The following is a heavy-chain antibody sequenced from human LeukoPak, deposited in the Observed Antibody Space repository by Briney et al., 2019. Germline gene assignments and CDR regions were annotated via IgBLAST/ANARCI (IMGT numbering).Heavy chain of an antibody. V-gene: IGHV4-39*02. CDR2: IYYSGNT. D-gene: IGHD3-22*01. CDR3: ARFYDGTGLPRIDY. J-gene: IGHJ4*02. CDR1: SDSISNSAYH. Sequence: SETLSLTCTVSSDSISNSAYHWGWIRQPPGKGLEWIGSIYYSGNTYYNPSLKSRVTISVDTSKNHFSLKLSSVTAADTAVYYCARFYDGTGLPRIDYWGQGTLVTVSS.